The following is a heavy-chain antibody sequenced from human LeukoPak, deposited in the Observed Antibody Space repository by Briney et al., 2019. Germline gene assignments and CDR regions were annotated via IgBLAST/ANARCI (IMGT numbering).Heavy chain of an antibody. D-gene: IGHD3-22*01. CDR2: IGIAGDT. CDR3: AKNYDRGANDY. V-gene: IGHV3-13*04. Sequence: GGSLRLSCAASGFTFSTYDMHWVRQVTGKGLEWVSAIGIAGDTYYLGSVEGRFTISRENGKNSLYLQMNSLRAEDTALYYCAKNYDRGANDYWGQGTLVTVST. CDR1: GFTFSTYD. J-gene: IGHJ4*02.